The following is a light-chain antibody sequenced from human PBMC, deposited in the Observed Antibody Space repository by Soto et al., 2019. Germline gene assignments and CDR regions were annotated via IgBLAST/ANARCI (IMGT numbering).Light chain of an antibody. Sequence: QPVLTQPPSASGTPGQRVTISCFGSSSNIGRNTVNWYQQLPGTAPKLLIDSNYQRPSGVPDRFSGSKSGTSASLAISGLQSEDEAAYYCAAWDDSLDGLVIFGGGTKLTVL. CDR1: SSNIGRNT. J-gene: IGLJ2*01. CDR2: SNY. V-gene: IGLV1-44*01. CDR3: AAWDDSLDGLVI.